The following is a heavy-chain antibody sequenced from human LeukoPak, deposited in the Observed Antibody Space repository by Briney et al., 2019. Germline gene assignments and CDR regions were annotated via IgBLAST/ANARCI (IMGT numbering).Heavy chain of an antibody. CDR3: ARDRGTTSSAGYYFDT. CDR1: GFTFSSLG. J-gene: IGHJ4*02. D-gene: IGHD6-6*01. V-gene: IGHV3-33*01. Sequence: GGSLRLSCAASGFTFSSLGMHWVRQAPGKGLEWVAIIWYDGGDKYYADSVKGRFTVSRDNSKNTLHLQVNSLRAEDTAVYYCARDRGTTSSAGYYFDTWGQGALVTVSS. CDR2: IWYDGGDK.